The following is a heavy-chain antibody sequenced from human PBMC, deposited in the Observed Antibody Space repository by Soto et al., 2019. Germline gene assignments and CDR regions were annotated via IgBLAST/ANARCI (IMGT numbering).Heavy chain of an antibody. CDR3: AKDVLLWFGDPTPHFDY. CDR1: GFTFSSYA. V-gene: IGHV3-23*01. J-gene: IGHJ4*02. CDR2: ISGSGGST. Sequence: GGSLRLSCAASGFTFSSYAMSWVRQAPGKGLEWVSAISGSGGSTYYADSVKGRFTISRDNSKNTLYLQMNSLRAEDTAVYYCAKDVLLWFGDPTPHFDYWGQGTLVTVSS. D-gene: IGHD3-10*01.